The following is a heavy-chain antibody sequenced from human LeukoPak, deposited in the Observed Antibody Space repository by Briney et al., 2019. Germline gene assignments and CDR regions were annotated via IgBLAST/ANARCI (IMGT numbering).Heavy chain of an antibody. V-gene: IGHV1-69*06. D-gene: IGHD2-2*01. CDR2: ITPIFGTA. CDR1: GGTFSSYA. Sequence: SVKVSCKASGGTFSSYAISWVRQAPGQGLEWMGGITPIFGTANYAQKFQGRVTITADKSTSTAYMELSSLRSEDTAVYYCARALVVPAAMDYWGQGTLVTVSS. J-gene: IGHJ4*02. CDR3: ARALVVPAAMDY.